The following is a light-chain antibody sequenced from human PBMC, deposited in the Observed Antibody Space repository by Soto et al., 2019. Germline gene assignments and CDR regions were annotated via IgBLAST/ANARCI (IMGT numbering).Light chain of an antibody. J-gene: IGLJ1*01. CDR2: DVS. Sequence: QSALTQPPSVSGSPGQSVTISCSGTIDDVTAYYRVSWYQQTPGTAPKLMIYDVSNRPSGVPDRFSGSRSGNTASLTISGLQAEDEGDYYCSVYTRTSTYVLGTGNKVTVL. CDR1: IDDVTAYYR. V-gene: IGLV2-18*01. CDR3: SVYTRTSTYV.